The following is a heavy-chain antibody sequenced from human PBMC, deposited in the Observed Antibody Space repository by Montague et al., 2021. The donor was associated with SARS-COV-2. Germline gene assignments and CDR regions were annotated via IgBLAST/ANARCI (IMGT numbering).Heavy chain of an antibody. V-gene: IGHV4-39*02. CDR2: IYDSGST. CDR3: ARRGRKLLPVATTIGGFDI. D-gene: IGHD5-12*01. J-gene: IGHJ3*02. Sequence: SETLSLTCTVSGGSISSNNYYWDWIRQPPGKGLEWIGSIYDSGSTYYXXXLKSRVTISVDTSKNHFSLKLNSVTAADTAVYYCARRGRKLLPVATTIGGFDIWGHGTMVTVSS. CDR1: GGSISSNNYY.